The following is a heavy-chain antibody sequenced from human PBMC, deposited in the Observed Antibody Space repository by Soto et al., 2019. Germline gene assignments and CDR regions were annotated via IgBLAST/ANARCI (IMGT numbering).Heavy chain of an antibody. J-gene: IGHJ4*02. D-gene: IGHD3-16*02. Sequence: PSETLSLTCTVSGGSISGGDYYWSWIRQPPGKGLEWIGYIYYSGSTYYNPSLKSRVTISVDTSKNQFSLKLSSVTAADTAVYYCARGADYVWGSYRTYYFDYWGQGTLVTVSS. CDR1: GGSISGGDYY. CDR2: IYYSGST. V-gene: IGHV4-30-4*01. CDR3: ARGADYVWGSYRTYYFDY.